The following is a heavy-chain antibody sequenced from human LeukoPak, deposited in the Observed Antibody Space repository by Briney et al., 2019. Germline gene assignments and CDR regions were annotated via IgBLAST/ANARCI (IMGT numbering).Heavy chain of an antibody. CDR3: ARDLDDFPAY. V-gene: IGHV3-21*01. CDR2: ISSSSSYI. CDR1: GFTFSSYS. D-gene: IGHD2-21*02. Sequence: AGSLRLTCAASGFTFSSYSMNWVRQAPGKGLEWVSSISSSSSYIYYADSVKGRFTISRDNAKNSLSLQMNSLRAEETTVYYCARDLDDFPAYWGQGTLVTVSS. J-gene: IGHJ4*02.